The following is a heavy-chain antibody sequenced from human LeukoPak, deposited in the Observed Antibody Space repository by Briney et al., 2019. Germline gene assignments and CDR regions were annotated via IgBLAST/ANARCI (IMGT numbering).Heavy chain of an antibody. D-gene: IGHD3-10*01. CDR1: GGSFSGYY. CDR2: IRSTANGYAT. V-gene: IGHV3-73*01. Sequence: ETLSLTCAVYGGSFSGYYWSWGRQPPGKGLEWVGRIRSTANGYATAYAASVKGRFTISRDDSKNTAYLQMDSLKTEDTAVYYCTGNYYGSGSYADFDYWGQGTLVTVSS. CDR3: TGNYYGSGSYADFDY. J-gene: IGHJ4*02.